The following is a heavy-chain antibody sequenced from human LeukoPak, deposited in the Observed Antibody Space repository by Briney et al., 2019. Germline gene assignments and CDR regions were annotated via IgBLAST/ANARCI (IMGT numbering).Heavy chain of an antibody. CDR2: IYSSGNT. CDR3: ARVALITIHENDAFDI. CDR1: GGSIISNRHY. D-gene: IGHD3-3*01. V-gene: IGHV4-61*09. Sequence: PSETLSLTCTVSGGSIISNRHYWSWIRQPAGKGLEWIGHIYSSGNTKYNPSLKSRLTMSIDSSKNQFSLILTSVTAADTAVYYCARVALITIHENDAFDIWGQGTVVTVSS. J-gene: IGHJ3*02.